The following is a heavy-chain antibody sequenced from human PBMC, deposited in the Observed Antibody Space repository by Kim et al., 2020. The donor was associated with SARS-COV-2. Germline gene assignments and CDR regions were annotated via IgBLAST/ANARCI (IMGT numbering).Heavy chain of an antibody. CDR3: ARVRCSSTSCYLGYYYYGMDV. CDR2: INHSGST. V-gene: IGHV4-34*01. J-gene: IGHJ6*02. CDR1: GGSFSGYY. D-gene: IGHD2-2*01. Sequence: SETLSLTCAVYGGSFSGYYWSWIRQPPGKGLEWIGEINHSGSTNYNPSLKSRVTISVDTSKNQFSLKLSSVTAADTAVYYCARVRCSSTSCYLGYYYYGMDVWGQGTTVTVSS.